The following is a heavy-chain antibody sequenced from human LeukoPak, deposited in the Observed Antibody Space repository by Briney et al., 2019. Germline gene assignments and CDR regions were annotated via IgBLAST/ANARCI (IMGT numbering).Heavy chain of an antibody. CDR1: GFTVSSNY. V-gene: IGHV3-53*01. J-gene: IGHJ6*02. CDR2: IYSGGST. CDR3: ARVRAYCGGDCYSGYYYYGMDV. Sequence: GGSLRLSCAASGFTVSSNYMSWVRQAPGKGLEWVSVIYSGGSTYYADSVKGRFTISRDNSKSTLYLQMNSLRAEDTAVYYCARVRAYCGGDCYSGYYYYGMDVWGQGTTVTVSS. D-gene: IGHD2-21*02.